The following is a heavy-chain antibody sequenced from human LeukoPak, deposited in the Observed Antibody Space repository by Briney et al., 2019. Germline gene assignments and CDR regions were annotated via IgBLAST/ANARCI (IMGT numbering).Heavy chain of an antibody. CDR3: ARVRGYYYMDV. CDR1: GFTFSSYE. V-gene: IGHV3-48*03. D-gene: IGHD3-10*01. J-gene: IGHJ6*03. Sequence: PGGSVRLSCAGSGFTFSSYEMSWVRQAPGKGLEWVSDISTSGGTTYYADSVKGRFTISRDIAENSLYLQMNSLRGEDTAVYYCARVRGYYYMDVWGKGTTVTVSS. CDR2: ISTSGGTT.